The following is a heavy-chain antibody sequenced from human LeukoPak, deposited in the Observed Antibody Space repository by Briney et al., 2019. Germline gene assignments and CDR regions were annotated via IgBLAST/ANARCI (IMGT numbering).Heavy chain of an antibody. D-gene: IGHD6-19*01. V-gene: IGHV3-30*18. CDR2: ISYDGSNK. CDR3: AKEGSSGWYGDY. CDR1: GFTFSSYG. J-gene: IGHJ4*02. Sequence: GGSLRLSCAASGFTFSSYGMHWVRQAPGKGLEWVAVISYDGSNKYYADSVKGRFTISRDNSKNTLYLQMNSLRAEDTAVYYCAKEGSSGWYGDYWGQGTLVTVSS.